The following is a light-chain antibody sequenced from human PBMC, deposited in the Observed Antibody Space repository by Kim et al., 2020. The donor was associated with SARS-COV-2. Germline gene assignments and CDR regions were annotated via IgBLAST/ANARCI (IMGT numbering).Light chain of an antibody. CDR1: TSNIGDNT. Sequence: ELTQPPSASGTPGQRVIISCSGSTSNIGDNTVNWFQQLPGTAPKLIIYANNQRPSGVPDRFSGSKSGTSASLAISGLQSEDEADFYCAAWDDSLNGRVFGGGTKLTVL. J-gene: IGLJ2*01. CDR3: AAWDDSLNGRV. CDR2: ANN. V-gene: IGLV1-44*01.